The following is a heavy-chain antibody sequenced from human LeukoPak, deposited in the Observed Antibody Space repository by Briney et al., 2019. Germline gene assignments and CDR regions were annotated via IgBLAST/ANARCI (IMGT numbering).Heavy chain of an antibody. V-gene: IGHV4-59*01. CDR1: GGSISSYY. Sequence: SETLSLTCTVSGGSISSYYWSWIRQPPGKGLEWIGYIYYSGSTNYNPSLKSRVTISVDTSKNQFSLKLSSVTAADTAVYYCAREAVAGTGSYFDYWGQGTLVTVSS. CDR2: IYYSGST. J-gene: IGHJ4*02. CDR3: AREAVAGTGSYFDY. D-gene: IGHD6-19*01.